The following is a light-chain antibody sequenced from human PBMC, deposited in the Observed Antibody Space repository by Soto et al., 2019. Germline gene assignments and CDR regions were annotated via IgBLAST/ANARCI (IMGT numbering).Light chain of an antibody. V-gene: IGLV1-51*01. Sequence: QSVLTQPPSVSAAPGQKVSISCSGNGSKIENSYVSWYQRLPGSAPRLLIYDNHKRPSAIPDRFSGSKSGTSATLDIAGLQTGDEADYSCAAWDSNWNVVLFGGGTKLTVL. J-gene: IGLJ2*01. CDR1: GSKIENSY. CDR3: AAWDSNWNVVL. CDR2: DNH.